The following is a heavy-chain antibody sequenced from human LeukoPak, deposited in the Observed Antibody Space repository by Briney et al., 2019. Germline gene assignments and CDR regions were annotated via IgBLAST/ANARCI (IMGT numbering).Heavy chain of an antibody. CDR2: IYPADSET. CDR1: GCSFPNYW. Sequence: KDGESLKISCMGSGCSFPNYWIGWVRQMPGKGLEWIGIIYPADSETRYSPSFQGQVTISADKSINTAYLQWSTLKASDTAFYYCARLRTSGYYDRSGYQYWGQGTVVTVSS. D-gene: IGHD3-22*01. J-gene: IGHJ4*02. V-gene: IGHV5-51*01. CDR3: ARLRTSGYYDRSGYQY.